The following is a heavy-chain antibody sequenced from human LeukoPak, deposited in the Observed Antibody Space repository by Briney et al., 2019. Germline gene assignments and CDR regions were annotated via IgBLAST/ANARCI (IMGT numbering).Heavy chain of an antibody. CDR2: INHSGST. J-gene: IGHJ4*02. CDR1: GGSFSGYY. D-gene: IGHD6-6*01. CDR3: ARHSSPYFDS. V-gene: IGHV4-34*01. Sequence: PSETLSLTCAVYGGSFSGYYWSWIRQLPGKGLEWIGEINHSGSTNHNPSLKSRVTISVDTSKNQFSLKLSSVTAADTAVYYCARHSSPYFDSWGQGTLVTVSS.